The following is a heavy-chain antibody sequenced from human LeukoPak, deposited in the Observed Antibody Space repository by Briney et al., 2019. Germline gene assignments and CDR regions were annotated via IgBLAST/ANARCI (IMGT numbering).Heavy chain of an antibody. D-gene: IGHD4-23*01. CDR3: AKSNYGGNFIDY. CDR1: GFTVRSNY. Sequence: PGGSLRLSCAASGFTVRSNYVSWVRQAPGKGLEWVSIIYSGGSTYYADSVKGRFTISRDNSKNSLYLQMNSLRAEDTALYCCAKSNYGGNFIDYWGQGTLVTVSS. J-gene: IGHJ4*02. CDR2: IYSGGST. V-gene: IGHV3-53*05.